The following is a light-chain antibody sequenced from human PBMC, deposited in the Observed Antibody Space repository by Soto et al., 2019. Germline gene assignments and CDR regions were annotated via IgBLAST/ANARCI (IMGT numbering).Light chain of an antibody. CDR1: QTINNR. Sequence: DIEMTQSPSSLSASVGDRVTITCRASQTINNRLYWYQQKPGKAPSLLIYAASSLQSGVPSRFSGSGSGTDFTLTISSLQPEDFATYYCQQSYTTPRTFGQGTKVEVK. J-gene: IGKJ1*01. V-gene: IGKV1-39*01. CDR3: QQSYTTPRT. CDR2: AAS.